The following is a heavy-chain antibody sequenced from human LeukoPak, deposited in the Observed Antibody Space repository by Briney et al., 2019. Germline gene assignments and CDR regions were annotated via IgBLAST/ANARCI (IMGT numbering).Heavy chain of an antibody. V-gene: IGHV3-30*02. D-gene: IGHD3-3*01. CDR3: AKAAHYDFWSGYDY. J-gene: IGHJ4*02. CDR2: IRYDGSNK. CDR1: GFTFSDYY. Sequence: TGGSLRLSCAASGFTFSDYYMSWIRQAPGKGLEWVTFIRYDGSNKYYTDSMKARFTISRDNSKNTLYLQMNSLRAEDTAVYYCAKAAHYDFWSGYDYWGQGTVVTVSS.